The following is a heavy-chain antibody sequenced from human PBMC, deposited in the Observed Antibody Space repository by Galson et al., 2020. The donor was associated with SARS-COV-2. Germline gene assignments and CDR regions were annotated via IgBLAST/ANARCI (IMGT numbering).Heavy chain of an antibody. Sequence: ASVKVSCKASGYTFTSYGISWVRQAPGPGLEWMGWISAYNGNTIYAQKLQDRVTLTTDTSTNTAYMDLRSLTSDDTAVYYCARDEAVAGAFDYWGQGTLVTVSS. J-gene: IGHJ4*02. CDR3: ARDEAVAGAFDY. CDR1: GYTFTSYG. CDR2: ISAYNGNT. V-gene: IGHV1-18*01. D-gene: IGHD6-19*01.